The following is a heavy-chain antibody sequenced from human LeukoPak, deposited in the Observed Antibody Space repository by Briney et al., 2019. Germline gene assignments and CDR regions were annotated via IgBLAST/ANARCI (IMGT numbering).Heavy chain of an antibody. J-gene: IGHJ3*02. CDR1: GFTFSSYA. V-gene: IGHV3-21*01. CDR3: ARVGERFGDPDAFDI. CDR2: ISSIGGRT. Sequence: GGSLRLSCAASGFTFSSYAMTWVRQAPGKGLEWVSSISSIGGRTYYADSVRGRFTISRDNAKNSLYLQMNSLRVEDTAVYYCARVGERFGDPDAFDIWGQGTMVTVSS. D-gene: IGHD3-10*01.